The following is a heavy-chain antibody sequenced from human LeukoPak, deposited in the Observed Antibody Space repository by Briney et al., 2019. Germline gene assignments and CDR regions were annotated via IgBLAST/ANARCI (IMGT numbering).Heavy chain of an antibody. Sequence: ASVKVSCKASGYTFTGYYMHWVRQAPGQGLEWMGWINPNSDGTNYAQKFQGRVTMTRDTSISTAYMELSRLRSDDTAVYYCARHRLPRVYYDSSGYYHNAFDIWGQGTMVTVSS. D-gene: IGHD3-22*01. CDR2: INPNSDGT. J-gene: IGHJ3*02. V-gene: IGHV1-2*02. CDR1: GYTFTGYY. CDR3: ARHRLPRVYYDSSGYYHNAFDI.